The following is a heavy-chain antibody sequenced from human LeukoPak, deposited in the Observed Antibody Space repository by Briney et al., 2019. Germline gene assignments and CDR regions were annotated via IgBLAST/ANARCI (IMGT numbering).Heavy chain of an antibody. CDR3: ASGAVAGTVDY. J-gene: IGHJ4*02. V-gene: IGHV4-34*01. Sequence: PSETLSLTCAVYGGSFSGDYWSWIRQPPGKGLEWIGEINHSGSTKYNPSLKSRVTISVDTSKNQFSLKLSSVTATDTAVYYCASGAVAGTVDYWGQGTLVTVSS. CDR2: INHSGST. D-gene: IGHD6-19*01. CDR1: GGSFSGDY.